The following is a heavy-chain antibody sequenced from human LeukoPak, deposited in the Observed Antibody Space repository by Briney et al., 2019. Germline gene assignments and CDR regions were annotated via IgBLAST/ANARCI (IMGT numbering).Heavy chain of an antibody. CDR2: ISGSGGGT. Sequence: PGGSLRPSCEASGLTFKKYGVSWVRQAPGRGLEWVSNISGSGGGTHYASSVKGRATISRDNSKNTVFLQINGLRAEDTAVYFCAKWDESYYYMDVWGRGTTVTVSS. CDR1: GLTFKKYG. CDR3: AKWDESYYYMDV. J-gene: IGHJ6*03. D-gene: IGHD1-26*01. V-gene: IGHV3-23*01.